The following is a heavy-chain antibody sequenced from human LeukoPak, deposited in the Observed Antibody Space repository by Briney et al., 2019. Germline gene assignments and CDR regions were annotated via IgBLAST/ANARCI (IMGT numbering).Heavy chain of an antibody. CDR1: GGTXSNYA. CDR3: ARGAWSGTYYFDD. V-gene: IGHV1-69*04. CDR2: IIPILGTA. Sequence: ASVKVSCKASGGTXSNYAISWVRQAPGQGLEWMGRIIPILGTANHAQKFQGRVTITADKPTTTAYMELSSLRSEDTAVYYCARGAWSGTYYFDDWGQGTLVTVSS. D-gene: IGHD3-3*01. J-gene: IGHJ4*02.